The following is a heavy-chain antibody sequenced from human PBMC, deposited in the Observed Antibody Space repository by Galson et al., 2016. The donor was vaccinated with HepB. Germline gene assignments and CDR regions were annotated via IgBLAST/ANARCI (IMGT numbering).Heavy chain of an antibody. D-gene: IGHD2-15*01. CDR2: INPSGGTT. J-gene: IGHJ4*01. V-gene: IGHV1-46*01. CDR1: GYTFTSYY. Sequence: SVKVSCKASGYTFTSYYMHWVRQAPGQGLEWMGIINPSGGTTNYAQKFQGRVTMTRDTSTSTVYMELNSLRSEDTAVYYCARGGDAVVIAGSWDWGQEPWSSSPQ. CDR3: ARGGDAVVIAGSWD.